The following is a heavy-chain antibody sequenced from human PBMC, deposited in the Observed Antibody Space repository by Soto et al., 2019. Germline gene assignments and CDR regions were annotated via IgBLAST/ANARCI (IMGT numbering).Heavy chain of an antibody. V-gene: IGHV4-30-2*01. CDR1: GGSISSGGYS. Sequence: PSETLSLTCAVSGGSISSGGYSWSWIRQPPGKGLEWIGYIYHSGSTYYKPSLKSQVNISVDRSNNQFSLKLSSVTAADTAVYYCARERPDGSRLDPWGQGIQVTVSS. J-gene: IGHJ5*02. CDR3: ARERPDGSRLDP. D-gene: IGHD6-13*01. CDR2: IYHSGST.